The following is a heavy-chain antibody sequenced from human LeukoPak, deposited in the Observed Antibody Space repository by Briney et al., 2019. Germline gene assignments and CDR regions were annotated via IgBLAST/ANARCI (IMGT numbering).Heavy chain of an antibody. CDR1: GCSISSYY. Sequence: SETLSLTCTVSGCSISSYYWSWIRQPAGKGLEWIGYIYTSGSNNYNPSLKSRVTISVDTSKNQFSLQLSSVTAADTAVYYCARRYCSSTSCYTNWFDPWGQGTLVTVSS. J-gene: IGHJ5*02. CDR3: ARRYCSSTSCYTNWFDP. CDR2: IYTSGSN. D-gene: IGHD2-2*02. V-gene: IGHV4-4*09.